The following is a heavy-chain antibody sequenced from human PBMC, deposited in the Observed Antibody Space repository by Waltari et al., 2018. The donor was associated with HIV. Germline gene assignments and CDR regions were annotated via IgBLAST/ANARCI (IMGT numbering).Heavy chain of an antibody. Sequence: QVQLMQSGAEVKRPGSAVKVSCQASAGAWTYAITWAGQVPGQGLEWMGAHIPLGETSVYSGMLQGRVTIAADEATTTAGMELSSLGFDDTSIFDCAFSRAVTPQVDGWFDPWGQGTLVTV. D-gene: IGHD2-2*01. CDR2: HIPLGETS. CDR3: AFSRAVTPQVDGWFDP. CDR1: AGAWTYA. V-gene: IGHV1-69*01. J-gene: IGHJ5*02.